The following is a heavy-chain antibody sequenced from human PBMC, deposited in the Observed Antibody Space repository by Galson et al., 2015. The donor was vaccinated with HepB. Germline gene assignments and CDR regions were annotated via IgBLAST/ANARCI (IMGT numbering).Heavy chain of an antibody. CDR3: AKNGGAFDN. CDR2: IKPDGSAR. D-gene: IGHD2-8*01. J-gene: IGHJ3*02. V-gene: IGHV3-7*01. CDR1: GFTFSSNW. Sequence: SLRLSCAASGFTFSSNWMTWVRQAPGKGLEWVANIKPDGSARNYVESVKGRFTISRDNAKNSLYLQMNSLRAEDTAVYYCAKNGGAFDNWGQGTMVIVSS.